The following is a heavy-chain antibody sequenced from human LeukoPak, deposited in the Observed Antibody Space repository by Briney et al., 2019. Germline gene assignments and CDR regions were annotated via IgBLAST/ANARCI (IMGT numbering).Heavy chain of an antibody. CDR3: ARELRFPRYMDV. V-gene: IGHV4-30-4*08. CDR1: GGSISSGDYY. CDR2: IYYSGST. D-gene: IGHD3-3*01. J-gene: IGHJ6*03. Sequence: PSQTLSLTCTVSGGSISSGDYYWSSIRQPPGKGLEWIGYIYYSGSTYYNPSLKSRVTISVETSKNQFSLKLSSVTAADTAVYYCARELRFPRYMDVWGKGTTVTVSS.